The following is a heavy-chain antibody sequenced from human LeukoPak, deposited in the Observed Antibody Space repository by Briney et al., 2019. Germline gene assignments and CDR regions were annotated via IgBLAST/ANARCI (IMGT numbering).Heavy chain of an antibody. CDR2: MNPNSGNT. Sequence: ASVKVSCKASGYTFTSYYMHWVRQAPGQGLEWMGWMNPNSGNTGYAQKFQGRVTMTRNTSISTAYMELSSLRSEDTAVYYCARGRGITMVRGVQKDYWGQGTLVTVSS. CDR3: ARGRGITMVRGVQKDY. J-gene: IGHJ4*02. CDR1: GYTFTSYY. D-gene: IGHD3-10*01. V-gene: IGHV1-8*02.